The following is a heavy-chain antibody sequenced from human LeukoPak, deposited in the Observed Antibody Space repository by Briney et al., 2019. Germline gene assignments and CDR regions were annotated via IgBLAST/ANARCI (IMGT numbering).Heavy chain of an antibody. CDR2: MNPNSGNT. CDR3: ARRRAIFGVANWFDP. J-gene: IGHJ5*02. Sequence: GASVKVSCKASGYTFTSYDINWVRQATGQGLEWMGWMNPNSGNTGYAQKFQGRVTITRNTSISTAYMELSSLRSEDTAVYYCARRRAIFGVANWFDPWGQGTLVTVSS. D-gene: IGHD3-3*01. CDR1: GYTFTSYD. V-gene: IGHV1-8*03.